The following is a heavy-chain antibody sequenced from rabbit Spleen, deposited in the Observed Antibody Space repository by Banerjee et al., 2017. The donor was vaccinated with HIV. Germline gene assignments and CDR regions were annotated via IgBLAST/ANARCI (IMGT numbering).Heavy chain of an antibody. CDR1: GFDFSSGA. V-gene: IGHV1S40*01. CDR2: IEGSSSVST. CDR3: ARDGVGSGWGFNL. J-gene: IGHJ4*01. D-gene: IGHD4-1*01. Sequence: QSLEESGGDLVKPGASLTLSCTASGFDFSSGAMSWVRQAPGKGLEWIARIEGSSSVSTWYASWVNGRFTISKTSSTTVTLRMTSLTAADTATYFCARDGVGSGWGFNLWGQGTLVTVS.